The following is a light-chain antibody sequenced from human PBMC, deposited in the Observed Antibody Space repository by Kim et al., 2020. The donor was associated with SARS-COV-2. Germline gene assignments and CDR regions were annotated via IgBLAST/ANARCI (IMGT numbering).Light chain of an antibody. CDR2: EDN. V-gene: IGLV6-57*03. Sequence: VTISCTRSSGSIASNYVQLYQQRPGSAPTTVIYEDNQRPSGVPDRFSGSIDSSSNSASLTISGLKTEDEADYYCQSYDSSNSHWVFGGGTQLTVL. CDR3: QSYDSSNSHWV. J-gene: IGLJ3*02. CDR1: SGSIASNY.